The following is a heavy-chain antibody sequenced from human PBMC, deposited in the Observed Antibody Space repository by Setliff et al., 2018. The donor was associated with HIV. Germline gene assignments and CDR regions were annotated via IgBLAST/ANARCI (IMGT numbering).Heavy chain of an antibody. V-gene: IGHV1-69*05. CDR2: IIPIFGTT. J-gene: IGHJ5*02. Sequence: SVKVSCKASGGSFSSYAISWVRQAPGQGLEWMGGIIPIFGTTKYAQKFQVRVTITTDESTSTAYMELSSLRSEDTAVYYCATAYKNTYYYGSGSNKDNWFDPWGQGTLVTVSS. CDR1: GGSFSSYA. D-gene: IGHD3-10*01. CDR3: ATAYKNTYYYGSGSNKDNWFDP.